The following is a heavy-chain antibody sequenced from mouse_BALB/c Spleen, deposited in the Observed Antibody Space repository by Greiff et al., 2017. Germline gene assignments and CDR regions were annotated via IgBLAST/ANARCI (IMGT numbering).Heavy chain of an antibody. D-gene: IGHD5-1*01. CDR2: INPGSGGT. V-gene: IGHV1-54*01. CDR1: GYAFTNYL. J-gene: IGHJ4*01. CDR3: GREGEYNYAMDY. Sequence: QVQLQQSGAELVRPGTSVKVSCKASGYAFTNYLIEWVKQRPGQGLEWIGVINPGSGGTNYNEKFKGKATLTADKSSSTAYMQLSSLTSDDSAVYFCGREGEYNYAMDYWGQGTSVTVSS.